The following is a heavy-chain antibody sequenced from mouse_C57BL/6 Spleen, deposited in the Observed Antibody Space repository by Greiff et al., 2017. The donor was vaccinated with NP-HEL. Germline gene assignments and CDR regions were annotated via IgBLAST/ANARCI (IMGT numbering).Heavy chain of an antibody. V-gene: IGHV1-82*01. Sequence: QVQLQQSGPELVKPGASVKISCKASGYAFSSSWMNWVKQRPGKGLEWIGRIYPGDGDTNYNGKFKGKATLTADKSSSTAYMQLSSLTSEDSAVYFCARSKILLYYGSSYDYWGQGTTLTVSS. CDR3: ARSKILLYYGSSYDY. CDR2: IYPGDGDT. CDR1: GYAFSSSW. J-gene: IGHJ2*01. D-gene: IGHD1-1*01.